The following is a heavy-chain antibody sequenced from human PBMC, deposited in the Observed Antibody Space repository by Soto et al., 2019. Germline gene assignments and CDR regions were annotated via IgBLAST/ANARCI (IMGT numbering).Heavy chain of an antibody. CDR3: ARDHGHRRVQGGY. J-gene: IGHJ4*02. CDR1: GGSISSSNW. Sequence: SETLSLTCAVSGGSISSSNWWSWVRQPPGKGLEWIGEIYHSGSTNYNPSLKSRVTRTVDKSKNQFSLKLSSVTSAGTAVYYCARDHGHRRVQGGYWGQGTLVTVSS. CDR2: IYHSGST. V-gene: IGHV4-4*02. D-gene: IGHD1-1*01.